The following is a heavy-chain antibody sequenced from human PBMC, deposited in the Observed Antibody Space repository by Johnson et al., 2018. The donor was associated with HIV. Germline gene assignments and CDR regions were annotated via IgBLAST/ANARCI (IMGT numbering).Heavy chain of an antibody. V-gene: IGHV3-7*05. CDR3: ASDYYYDSRARLGAFDI. J-gene: IGHJ3*02. CDR2: IKQDGSEK. Sequence: VQLVESGGGLVQPGGSLRLSCAASGFTFSSYWMSSVRQAPGKGLEWVANIKQDGSEKYYVDSVKGRFTISRDNAKNSLYLQMNSLRAEYTAVYYCASDYYYDSRARLGAFDIWGQGTMVTVSS. D-gene: IGHD3-22*01. CDR1: GFTFSSYW.